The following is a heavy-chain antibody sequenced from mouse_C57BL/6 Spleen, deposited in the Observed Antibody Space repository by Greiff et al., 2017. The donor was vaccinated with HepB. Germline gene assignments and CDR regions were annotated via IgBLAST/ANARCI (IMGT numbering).Heavy chain of an antibody. CDR1: GFTFSSYG. CDR2: ISSGGSYT. V-gene: IGHV5-6*01. Sequence: EVQVVESGGDLVKPGGSLKLSCAASGFTFSSYGMSWVRQTPDKRLEWVATISSGGSYTYYPDSVKGRFTISRDNAKNTLYLQMSSLKSEDTAMYYCASPYGNGAMDYWGQGTSVTVSS. CDR3: ASPYGNGAMDY. J-gene: IGHJ4*01. D-gene: IGHD2-1*01.